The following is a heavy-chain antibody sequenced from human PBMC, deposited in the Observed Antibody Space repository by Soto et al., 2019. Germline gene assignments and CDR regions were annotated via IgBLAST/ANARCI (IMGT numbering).Heavy chain of an antibody. Sequence: QVQLVQSGAEVKKPGASVKVSCKASGYIFTGYYMHWVRQAPGQGLEWMGWINPNSGGTNYAQKFQGRVIMTRDTSISTAYMELSRLISDDTAMYYCARGPAHGCSGISCYTWVFDHWGQGTLVTVSS. D-gene: IGHD2-2*02. CDR2: INPNSGGT. V-gene: IGHV1-2*02. J-gene: IGHJ4*02. CDR1: GYIFTGYY. CDR3: ARGPAHGCSGISCYTWVFDH.